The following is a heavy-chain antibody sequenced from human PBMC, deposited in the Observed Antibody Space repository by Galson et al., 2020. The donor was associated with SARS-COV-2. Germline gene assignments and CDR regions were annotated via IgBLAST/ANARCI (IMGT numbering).Heavy chain of an antibody. V-gene: IGHV3-15*01. CDR1: GFPFSSAY. D-gene: IGHD6-13*01. J-gene: IGHJ6*02. CDR3: TTMRYSSSWYFYYGMDV. CDR2: SKTKTDGGTT. Sequence: GESLKISCAASGFPFSSAYMTWVRQAPGKGLEWVGRSKTKTDGGTTEYSVPVNGRFTISRDDSKNMLYLQMNSLKTEDTAVYYCTTMRYSSSWYFYYGMDVWGPGTTVIVSS.